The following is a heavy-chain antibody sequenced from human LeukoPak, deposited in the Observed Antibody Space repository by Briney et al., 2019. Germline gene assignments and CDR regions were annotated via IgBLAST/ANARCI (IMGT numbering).Heavy chain of an antibody. J-gene: IGHJ4*02. Sequence: SETLSLTCTVSGGSISSSSYYWGWIRQPPGKGLEWIGSIYYSGSTYYNPSLKSRVTISVDTSKNQFSLKLSSVTAADTAVYYCARGGTHFYYDSSGYYGYLDYWGQGTLVTVSS. CDR1: GGSISSSSYY. CDR2: IYYSGST. D-gene: IGHD3-22*01. CDR3: ARGGTHFYYDSSGYYGYLDY. V-gene: IGHV4-39*07.